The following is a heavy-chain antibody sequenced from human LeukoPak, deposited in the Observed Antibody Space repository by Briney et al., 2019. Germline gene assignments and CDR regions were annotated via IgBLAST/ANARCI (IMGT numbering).Heavy chain of an antibody. D-gene: IGHD6-25*01. CDR1: GYTFTSYD. J-gene: IGHJ5*02. CDR3: AREGRRYNWFDP. CDR2: MNPNSGNT. Sequence: ASVKVSCKASGYTFTSYDINWVRQATGRGLEWMGWMNPNSGNTGYAQKFQGRVTITRNTSISTAYMELSSLRSEDTAVYYCAREGRRYNWFDPWGQGTLVTVSS. V-gene: IGHV1-8*03.